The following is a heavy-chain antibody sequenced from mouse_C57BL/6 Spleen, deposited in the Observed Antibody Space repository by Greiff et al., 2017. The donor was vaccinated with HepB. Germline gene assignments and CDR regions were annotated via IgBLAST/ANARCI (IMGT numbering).Heavy chain of an antibody. CDR1: GYTFTDYN. V-gene: IGHV1-18*01. J-gene: IGHJ4*01. CDR3: ARRGYYGNYAMDY. D-gene: IGHD1-1*01. Sequence: VQLKESGPELVKPGASVKIPCKASGYTFTDYNMDWVKQSHGKSLEWIGDINPNNGGTIYNQKFKGKATLTVDKSSSTAYMKLRSLTSEDTAVYYCARRGYYGNYAMDYWGQGTSVTVSS. CDR2: INPNNGGT.